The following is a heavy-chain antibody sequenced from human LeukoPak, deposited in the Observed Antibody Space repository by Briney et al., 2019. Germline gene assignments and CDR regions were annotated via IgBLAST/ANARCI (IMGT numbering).Heavy chain of an antibody. J-gene: IGHJ4*02. V-gene: IGHV1-24*01. D-gene: IGHD2-8*01. CDR3: ATAHCTNGVCYMNFDY. CDR1: GYTFTGYY. CDR2: FDPEDGET. Sequence: ASVKVSCKASGYTFTGYYMHWVRQAPGQGLEWMGGFDPEDGETIYAQKFQGRVTMTEDTSTDTAYMELSSLRSEDTAVYYCATAHCTNGVCYMNFDYWGQGTLVTVSS.